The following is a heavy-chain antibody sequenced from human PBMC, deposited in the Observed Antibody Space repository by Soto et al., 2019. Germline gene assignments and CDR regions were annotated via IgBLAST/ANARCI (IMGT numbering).Heavy chain of an antibody. Sequence: PSETLSLTCTVSGGSISISSYYWGWIRQPPGKGLEWIGSIYYSGSTYYNPSLKSRVTISVDTSKNQFSLKLSSVTAADTAVYYCAEDLGYCSGGSCYDWFDPWGQGTLVTVSS. D-gene: IGHD2-15*01. V-gene: IGHV4-39*01. CDR3: AEDLGYCSGGSCYDWFDP. CDR1: GGSISISSYY. J-gene: IGHJ5*02. CDR2: IYYSGST.